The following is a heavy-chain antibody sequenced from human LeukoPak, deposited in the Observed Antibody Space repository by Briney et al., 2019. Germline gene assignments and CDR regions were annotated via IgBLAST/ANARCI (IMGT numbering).Heavy chain of an antibody. D-gene: IGHD4-11*01. CDR2: IYHSGST. J-gene: IGHJ6*03. CDR1: GGSFSGYY. V-gene: IGHV4-34*01. CDR3: ARDDYSNLYYYYYMDV. Sequence: SETLSLTCAVYGGSFSGYYWSWIRQPPGKGLEWIGSIYHSGSTYYNPSLKSRVTISVDTSKNQFSLKLSSVTAADTAVYYCARDDYSNLYYYYYMDVWGKGTTVTVSS.